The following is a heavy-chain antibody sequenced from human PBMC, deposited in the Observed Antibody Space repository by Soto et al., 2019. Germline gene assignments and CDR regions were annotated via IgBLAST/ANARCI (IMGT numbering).Heavy chain of an antibody. D-gene: IGHD6-19*01. CDR1: GFSLSTSGLS. CDR2: IYWNDDK. J-gene: IGHJ4*02. V-gene: IGHV2-5*01. CDR3: AHRPSGWYLFDY. Sequence: ESGYAVAPTQTLTLTSTFSGFSLSTSGLSVGWIRQPPGKALEWLALIYWNDDKRYSPSLKARLTITKDTSKNHVVLTMTNMDPVDTATYYCAHRPSGWYLFDYWGQGTLVTVSS.